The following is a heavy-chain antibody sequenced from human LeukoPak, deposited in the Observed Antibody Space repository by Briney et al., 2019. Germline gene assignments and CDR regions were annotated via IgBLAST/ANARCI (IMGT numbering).Heavy chain of an antibody. Sequence: ASVKVSCKTSGYIFTIYGINWLRQAPGQGLEWTGMIDPSGGGTAYAQKFQDRVTMTSDTSTSTVYMELNSLRSEDTAVYYCARLIDDYYDNSRSSYWHGHLDYWGQGALVTVSS. D-gene: IGHD3-22*01. CDR3: ARLIDDYYDNSRSSYWHGHLDY. V-gene: IGHV1-46*01. CDR1: GYIFTIYG. CDR2: IDPSGGGT. J-gene: IGHJ4*02.